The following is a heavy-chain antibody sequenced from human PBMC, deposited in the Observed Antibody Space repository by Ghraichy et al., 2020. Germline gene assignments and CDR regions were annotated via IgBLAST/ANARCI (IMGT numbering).Heavy chain of an antibody. CDR2: ISSTGSNT. CDR3: AKREIVTAKNEYFQF. V-gene: IGHV3-23*01. D-gene: IGHD2-21*02. J-gene: IGHJ1*01. CDR1: GFTFSSHA. Sequence: GGSLRLSCAAPGFTFSSHAMSWVRQAPGKGLEWVSAISSTGSNTYYPDSVKGRFTISRDNSKNTLYLQMNSLRVEDTAIYYCAKREIVTAKNEYFQFWGQGTQVTVSS.